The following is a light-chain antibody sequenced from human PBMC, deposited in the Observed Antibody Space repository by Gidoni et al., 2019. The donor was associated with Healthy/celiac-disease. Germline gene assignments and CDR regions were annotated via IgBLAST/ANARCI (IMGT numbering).Light chain of an antibody. Sequence: IVLTQSPATLSLSPGERATLSCRASQSVSSYLAWYQQQPGQAPRLLIYDASNRATGSPARVSGSGSGTDFTLTISSLEPEDFAVYYCQQRSNWPPTFGQGTKLEIK. CDR3: QQRSNWPPT. CDR1: QSVSSY. V-gene: IGKV3-11*01. J-gene: IGKJ2*01. CDR2: DAS.